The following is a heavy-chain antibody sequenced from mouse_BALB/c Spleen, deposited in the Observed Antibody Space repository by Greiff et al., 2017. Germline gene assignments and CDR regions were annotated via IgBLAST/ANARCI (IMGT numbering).Heavy chain of an antibody. CDR3: NAVSSYDYDVAPYAMDY. V-gene: IGHV1S135*01. CDR1: GYSFTSYY. D-gene: IGHD2-4*01. Sequence: EVQLQQSGPELMKPGASVKISCKASGYSFTSYYMHWVKQSHGKSLEWIGYIDPFNGGTSYNQKFKGKATLTVDKSSSTAYMHLSSLTSEDSAVYYCNAVSSYDYDVAPYAMDYWGQGTSVTVSS. J-gene: IGHJ4*01. CDR2: IDPFNGGT.